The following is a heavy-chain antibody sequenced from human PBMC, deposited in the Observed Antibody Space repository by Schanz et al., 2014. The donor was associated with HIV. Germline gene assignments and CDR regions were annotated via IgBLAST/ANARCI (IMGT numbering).Heavy chain of an antibody. CDR1: GFSVSGYY. Sequence: DVQILESGGGLVQPGGSLRISCAASGFSVSGYYMDWVRQAPGKGLEWVSVIYSGDTTNYADSVKGRFTISRDDSKNTLYLQMNSLRAEDTAVYYCARDRCNGGSCGLGYWGQGTLVTVSS. CDR3: ARDRCNGGSCGLGY. D-gene: IGHD2-15*01. CDR2: IYSGDTT. V-gene: IGHV3-53*01. J-gene: IGHJ4*02.